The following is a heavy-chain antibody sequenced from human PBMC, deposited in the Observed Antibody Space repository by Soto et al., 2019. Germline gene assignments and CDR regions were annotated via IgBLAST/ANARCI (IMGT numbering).Heavy chain of an antibody. V-gene: IGHV5-51*01. CDR2: IYPGDSDT. J-gene: IGHJ3*02. CDR1: GYSFTSHW. D-gene: IGHD3-10*01. Sequence: GESLKISCKGSGYSFTSHWIGWVRQMPGKSLEWMGIIYPGDSDTRDSPSFQGQVTNSADKSISTASLQWSSLKASDTAMYYCARSFRGSGSYGAFDIWGQGTMDTVSS. CDR3: ARSFRGSGSYGAFDI.